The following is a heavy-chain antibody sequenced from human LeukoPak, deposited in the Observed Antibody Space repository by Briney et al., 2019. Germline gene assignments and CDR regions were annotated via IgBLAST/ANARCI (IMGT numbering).Heavy chain of an antibody. CDR2: ISGSGSIT. J-gene: IGHJ3*02. D-gene: IGHD3-10*01. CDR1: GFTFSSYA. Sequence: PGRSLRLSCAASGFTFSSYAMSWVRQAPGKGLEWVSAISGSGSITYYADSVKGQFTISRDNSKNTLYLQMNSLRAEDTAVYYCAKGVGEGAFDIWGQGTMVTVSS. V-gene: IGHV3-23*01. CDR3: AKGVGEGAFDI.